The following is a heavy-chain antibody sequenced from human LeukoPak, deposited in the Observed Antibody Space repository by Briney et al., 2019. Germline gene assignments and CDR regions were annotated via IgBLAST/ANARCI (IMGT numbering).Heavy chain of an antibody. CDR3: ARGRTPNNNDYGDY. Sequence: SETLSLTCAVYGGSFSGYYWSWIRQPPGKGLEWIGEINHSGSTNYNPSLKSRVTISVDTSKNQFSLKLSSVTATDTAVYYCARGRTPNNNDYGDYWAREPWSPSPQ. CDR1: GGSFSGYY. D-gene: IGHD1/OR15-1a*01. V-gene: IGHV4-34*01. J-gene: IGHJ4*02. CDR2: INHSGST.